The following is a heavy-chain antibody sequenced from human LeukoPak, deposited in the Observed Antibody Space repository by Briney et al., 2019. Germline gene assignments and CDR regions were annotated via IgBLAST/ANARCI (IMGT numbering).Heavy chain of an antibody. J-gene: IGHJ4*02. CDR1: GGSFSGYY. Sequence: SETLSLTCAVYGGSFSGYYWSWIRQPPGKGLEWIGEINHSGSTNYNPSLKSRVTISVDTSKDQFSLKLSSVTAADTAVYYCARGLLCSGGSYYKAIDYWGQGTLVTVSS. CDR2: INHSGST. CDR3: ARGLLCSGGSYYKAIDY. D-gene: IGHD2-15*01. V-gene: IGHV4-34*01.